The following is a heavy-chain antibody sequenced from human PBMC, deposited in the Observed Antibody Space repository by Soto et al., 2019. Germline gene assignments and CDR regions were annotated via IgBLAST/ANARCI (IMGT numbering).Heavy chain of an antibody. J-gene: IGHJ6*03. CDR2: IYPGDSDT. V-gene: IGHV5-51*01. CDR1: GYSFTSYW. CDR3: ARAVYGSGSYYPYYYYYMDV. Sequence: GESLKISCKGSGYSFTSYWIGWVRQMPGKGLEWMGIIYPGDSDTRYSPPFQGQVTISADKSISTAYLQWSSLKASDTAMYYCARAVYGSGSYYPYYYYYMDVWGKGTTVTVSS. D-gene: IGHD3-10*01.